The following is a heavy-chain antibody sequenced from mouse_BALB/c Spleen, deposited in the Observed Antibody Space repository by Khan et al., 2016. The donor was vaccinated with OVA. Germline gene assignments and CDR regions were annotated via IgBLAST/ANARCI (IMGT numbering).Heavy chain of an antibody. CDR2: IWSDGST. J-gene: IGHJ4*01. D-gene: IGHD2-10*01. CDR1: GFSLTSYG. CDR3: ARQPYYHYNIMDY. V-gene: IGHV2-6-1*01. Sequence: QVQLQQSGPGLVAPSQSLSITCTISGFSLTSYGIHWVRQPPGKGLEWLVVIWSDGSTTYNSALKSRLTISKDNSKSQVFLKMNSLQTDDTAVYFCARQPYYHYNIMDYWGQGTSVTVSS.